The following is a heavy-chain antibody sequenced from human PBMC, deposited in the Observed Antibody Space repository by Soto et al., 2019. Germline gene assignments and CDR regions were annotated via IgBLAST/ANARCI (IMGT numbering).Heavy chain of an antibody. D-gene: IGHD1-1*01. CDR3: ARSRGETGTDAFDI. V-gene: IGHV1-2*04. Sequence: ASVKVSCKASGYTFTGYYMHWVRQAPGQGLEWMGWINPNSGGTNYAQKFQGWVTMTRDTSISTAYMELSRLRSDDTAVYYCARSRGETGTDAFDIWGQGTMVTVSS. CDR2: INPNSGGT. J-gene: IGHJ3*02. CDR1: GYTFTGYY.